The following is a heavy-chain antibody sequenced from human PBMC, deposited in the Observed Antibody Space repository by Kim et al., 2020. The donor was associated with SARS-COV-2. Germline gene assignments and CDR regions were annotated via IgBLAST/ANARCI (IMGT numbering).Heavy chain of an antibody. V-gene: IGHV3-48*03. CDR1: GFTFSSYE. J-gene: IGHJ6*04. D-gene: IGHD1-26*01. CDR3: ARAPSIQEWELLGQYYYCYGMDV. CDR2: ISSSGSTI. Sequence: GGSLRLSCAASGFTFSSYEMNWVRQAPGKGLEWVSYISSSGSTIYYADSVKGRFTISRDNAKNSLYLQMNSLRAEDTAVYYCARAPSIQEWELLGQYYYCYGMDVWGKGTTVTVSS.